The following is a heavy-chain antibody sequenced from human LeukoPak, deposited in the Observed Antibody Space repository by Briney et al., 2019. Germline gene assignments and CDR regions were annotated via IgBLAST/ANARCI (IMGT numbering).Heavy chain of an antibody. CDR1: GGSIRSGGYS. CDR2: IYYSGST. D-gene: IGHD3-22*01. J-gene: IGHJ4*02. V-gene: IGHV4-61*08. Sequence: SQTLSLTCAVSGGSIRSGGYSWSWIRQPPGKGLEGIGYIYYSGSTNYNPSLKSRVPISVDRSKTQFSLKLSSVTAADTAVYYCASAGSTYYYDSSGYPFDYWGQGTLVTVSS. CDR3: ASAGSTYYYDSSGYPFDY.